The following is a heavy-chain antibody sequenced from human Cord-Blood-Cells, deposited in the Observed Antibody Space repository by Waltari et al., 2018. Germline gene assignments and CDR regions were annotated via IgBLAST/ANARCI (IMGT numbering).Heavy chain of an antibody. CDR1: GYTFTGYY. CDR2: INPKSGDT. Sequence: QVQLVQSGAEVKKPGASVKVSCKASGYTFTGYYMHWVRQAPGQGLEWMGWINPKSGDTNYAQKFQGRVTMTRDTSISTAYMELSRLRSDDTAVYYCAREEEMATINYWGQGTLVTVSS. D-gene: IGHD5-12*01. J-gene: IGHJ4*02. V-gene: IGHV1-2*02. CDR3: AREEEMATINY.